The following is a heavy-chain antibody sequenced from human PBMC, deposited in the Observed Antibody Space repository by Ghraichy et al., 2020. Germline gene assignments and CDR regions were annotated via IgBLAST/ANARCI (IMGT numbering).Heavy chain of an antibody. CDR3: ARDYDFWRVIDY. D-gene: IGHD3-3*01. CDR2: IWYAGRNK. J-gene: IGHJ4*02. CDR1: GFPFSSYG. V-gene: IGHV3-33*01. Sequence: GGSLRLSCAASGFPFSSYGMHWVRQAPGKGLEWVALIWYAGRNKFYADSVKGRFTISRDNSKNTLYLQMNSLRAEDTALYYCARDYDFWRVIDYWGRGTLVTVSS.